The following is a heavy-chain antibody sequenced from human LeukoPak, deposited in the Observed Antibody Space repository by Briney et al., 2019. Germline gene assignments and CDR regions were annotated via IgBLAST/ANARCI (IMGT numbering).Heavy chain of an antibody. V-gene: IGHV3-74*01. J-gene: IGHJ2*01. CDR1: GISFSSNW. CDR2: INGVGSAP. CDR3: ARADGGSSDWHLDL. Sequence: GGSLRLSCVASGISFSSNWLHWVRQAPGKGLVWVSRINGVGSAPIYADSVKGRFTIFRDNAKNTLYLQMSSVRVDDTAVYYCARADGGSSDWHLDLWGRGTLVTVSS. D-gene: IGHD1-26*01.